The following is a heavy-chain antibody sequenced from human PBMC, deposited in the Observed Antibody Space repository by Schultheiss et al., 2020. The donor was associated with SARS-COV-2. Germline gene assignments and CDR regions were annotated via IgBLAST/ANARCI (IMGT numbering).Heavy chain of an antibody. D-gene: IGHD1-26*01. J-gene: IGHJ3*02. CDR3: TTDHIVGATMEAFDI. Sequence: GGSLRLSCAASGFTFSNAWMSWVRQAPGKGLEWVGRIKSKTDGGTTDYAAPVKGRFTISRDDSKNTLYLQMNSLKTEDTAVYYCTTDHIVGATMEAFDIWGQGTMVTVSS. CDR2: IKSKTDGGTT. CDR1: GFTFSNAW. V-gene: IGHV3-15*01.